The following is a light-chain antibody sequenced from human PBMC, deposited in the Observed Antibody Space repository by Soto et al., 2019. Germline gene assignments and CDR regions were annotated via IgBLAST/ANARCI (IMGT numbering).Light chain of an antibody. CDR1: SSDVGGYKY. V-gene: IGLV2-14*01. CDR3: SSYTTSSTLV. J-gene: IGLJ1*01. Sequence: QSALTQPAFVSGSPGQSITISCTGTSSDVGGYKYVSWYQQHPGKAPKVMIYEVSNRPSGVSNRFSGSKSGNTASLTISGLQAEDEADYYCSSYTTSSTLVFGTGTKLTVL. CDR2: EVS.